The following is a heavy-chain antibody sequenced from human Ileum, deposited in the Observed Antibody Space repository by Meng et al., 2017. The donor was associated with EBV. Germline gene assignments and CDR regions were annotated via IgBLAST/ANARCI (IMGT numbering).Heavy chain of an antibody. V-gene: IGHV4-34*01. D-gene: IGHD3-22*01. CDR3: ASHPGGNSQYYSSGDDY. Sequence: QVQLHQWGAGVLKPSETLSLTCAVYGGSFSGYYWSWIRQPPGKGLEWIGEINHRGGAFYNPSLKSRVTMSIDTSKNQFSLKLNSVTAADTAVYYCASHPGGNSQYYSSGDDYWGQGALVTVSS. J-gene: IGHJ4*02. CDR1: GGSFSGYY. CDR2: INHRGGA.